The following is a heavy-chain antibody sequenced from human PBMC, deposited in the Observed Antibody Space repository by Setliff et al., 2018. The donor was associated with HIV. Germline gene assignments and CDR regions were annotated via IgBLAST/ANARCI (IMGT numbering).Heavy chain of an antibody. D-gene: IGHD5-18*01. J-gene: IGHJ6*03. Sequence: SVKVSCKASGGTFSSYAISWVRQAPGQGLEWMGGIVPILGIANYAQKFQGRVTITADKSTSTAYMELSSLRSEDTAVYYCARVGIQLWYPSYYYYMDVWGKGTT. V-gene: IGHV1-69*10. CDR2: IVPILGIA. CDR1: GGTFSSYA. CDR3: ARVGIQLWYPSYYYYMDV.